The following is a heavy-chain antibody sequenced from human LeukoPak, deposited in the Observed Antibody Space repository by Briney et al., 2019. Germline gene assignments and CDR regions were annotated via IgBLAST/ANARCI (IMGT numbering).Heavy chain of an antibody. V-gene: IGHV3-48*04. D-gene: IGHD5-12*01. CDR2: ISSSSSTI. CDR1: GFTFSSYS. J-gene: IGHJ3*02. Sequence: GGSLRLSCAASGFTFSSYSMNWVRQAPGKGLEWVSYISSSSSTIYYADSVKGRFTISRDNAKNSLYLQMNSLRAEDTAVYYCARAFRRVAYDAFDIWGQGTMVTVSS. CDR3: ARAFRRVAYDAFDI.